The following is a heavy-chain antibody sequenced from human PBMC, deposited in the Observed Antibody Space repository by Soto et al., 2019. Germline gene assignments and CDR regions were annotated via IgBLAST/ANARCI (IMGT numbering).Heavy chain of an antibody. V-gene: IGHV4-59*01. Sequence: SETLSLTCTVSGGSISSYYWSWIRQPPGKGLEWIGYIYYSGSTNYNPSLKSRVTISVDTSKNQFSLKLSSVTAADTAVYYCARVYPKYYGSGSYYNWYYFDYWGQGTLVTVSS. D-gene: IGHD3-10*01. CDR1: GGSISSYY. CDR2: IYYSGST. CDR3: ARVYPKYYGSGSYYNWYYFDY. J-gene: IGHJ4*02.